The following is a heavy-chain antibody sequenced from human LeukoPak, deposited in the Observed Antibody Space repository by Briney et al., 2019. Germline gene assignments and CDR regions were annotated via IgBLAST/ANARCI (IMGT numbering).Heavy chain of an antibody. CDR2: IGSNGGST. CDR3: ARSTCSTTDCLFNAFDI. V-gene: IGHV3-64*02. CDR1: GFTFNSYA. Sequence: GGSLRLSCAASGFTFNSYAMHWVRQAPGKGLEYVSVIGSNGGSTYYADSVKGRFTISRDNSKNTLYLQMGSLRAEDMAVYYCARSTCSTTDCLFNAFDIWGQGTMVTVSS. D-gene: IGHD2-2*01. J-gene: IGHJ3*02.